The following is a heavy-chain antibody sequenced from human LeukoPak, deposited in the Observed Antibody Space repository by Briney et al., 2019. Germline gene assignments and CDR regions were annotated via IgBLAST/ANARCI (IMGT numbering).Heavy chain of an antibody. J-gene: IGHJ4*02. Sequence: GGSLRLSCAASGFTFSSYGMHWVRQAPGKGLEWVAVISYDGSNKYYADSVKGRFTISRDNSKNTLYLQMNSLRAEDTAVYYCAKDHGYYDSSGYYLKDYWGQGTLVTVSS. CDR3: AKDHGYYDSSGYYLKDY. D-gene: IGHD3-22*01. CDR2: ISYDGSNK. V-gene: IGHV3-30*18. CDR1: GFTFSSYG.